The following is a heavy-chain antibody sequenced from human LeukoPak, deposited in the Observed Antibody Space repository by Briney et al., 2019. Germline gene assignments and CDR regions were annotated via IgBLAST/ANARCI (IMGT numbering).Heavy chain of an antibody. CDR2: IYSTGST. J-gene: IGHJ4*02. Sequence: SETMSLTCTVSGGSINFYYWSWIRQPAGKGLEWIGRIYSTGSTNYSPSLKSRVTMSVDKSKNQFSLNLSSVIAADTAVYYCARGMADPYSFDSWGQGTLVTVSS. D-gene: IGHD2-21*01. V-gene: IGHV4-4*07. CDR3: ARGMADPYSFDS. CDR1: GGSINFYY.